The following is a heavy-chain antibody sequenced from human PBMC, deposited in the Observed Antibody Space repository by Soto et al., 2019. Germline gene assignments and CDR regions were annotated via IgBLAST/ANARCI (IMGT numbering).Heavy chain of an antibody. CDR3: ARGRYGDY. J-gene: IGHJ4*02. CDR1: GYTFTSYG. V-gene: IGHV1-18*01. CDR2: ISAHNGNT. D-gene: IGHD1-1*01. Sequence: QVHLVQSGAEVKKPGASVKVSCKASGYTFTSYGITWVRQAPGQGLEWMGWISAHNGNTDYAQKLQGRVIVTRDTSTSTACMELSSLRSDDTAVYYCARGRYGDYWGQGALVTVSS.